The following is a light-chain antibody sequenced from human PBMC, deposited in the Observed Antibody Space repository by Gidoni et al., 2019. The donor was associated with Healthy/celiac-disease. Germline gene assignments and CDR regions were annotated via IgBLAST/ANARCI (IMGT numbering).Light chain of an antibody. Sequence: QSVLTQPPLASGTPGQRVTISCSGSSSNIGSNTVNWYQQLPGPAPKLLIYSNNQRPSGVPDRFSGSKSGTSASLAISGLQSEDEADYYCAAWDDSLNGRAVFGGGTKLTVL. V-gene: IGLV1-44*01. CDR2: SNN. CDR3: AAWDDSLNGRAV. CDR1: SSNIGSNT. J-gene: IGLJ2*01.